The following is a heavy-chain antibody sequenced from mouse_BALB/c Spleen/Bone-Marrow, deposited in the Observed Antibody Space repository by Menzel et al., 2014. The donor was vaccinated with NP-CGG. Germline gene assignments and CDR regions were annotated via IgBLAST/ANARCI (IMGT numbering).Heavy chain of an antibody. V-gene: IGHV4-1*02. Sequence: DVKLVESGGGLVQPGGSLKLSCAASGFDFSRYWMSWVRQAPGKGLEWIGEINPDSSTINYTPSLKDKFIISRDNAKNTLYLRLNKVRSEDTALYYCARLDYYGYLNYGGQGTTLTVSS. CDR3: ARLDYYGYLNY. CDR1: GFDFSRYW. J-gene: IGHJ2*01. D-gene: IGHD1-1*01. CDR2: INPDSSTI.